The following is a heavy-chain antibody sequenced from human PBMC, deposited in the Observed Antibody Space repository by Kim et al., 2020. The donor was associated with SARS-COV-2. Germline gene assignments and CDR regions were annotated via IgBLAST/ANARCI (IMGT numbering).Heavy chain of an antibody. CDR3: AKSRFLVLSGMDV. D-gene: IGHD3-9*01. Sequence: YADSVKGRFTICRDDSRNTLSLQMNSLRAEDTAVYYCAKSRFLVLSGMDVWGQGTTVTVSS. J-gene: IGHJ6*02. V-gene: IGHV3-23*01.